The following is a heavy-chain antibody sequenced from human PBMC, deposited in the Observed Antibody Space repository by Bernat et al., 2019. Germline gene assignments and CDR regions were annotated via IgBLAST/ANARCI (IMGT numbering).Heavy chain of an antibody. CDR2: IYYSGST. J-gene: IGHJ4*02. V-gene: IGHV4-30-4*01. CDR1: GGSISSGDYY. Sequence: QVQLQESGPGLVKPSQTLSLICTVSGGSISSGDYYWSWIRQPPGKGLEWIGHIYYSGSTYYNPSLKSRVTILVDTSKNQFSLKLSSVTAADTAVYYCAREGGSLRMMDYWGQGTLVTVSS. D-gene: IGHD3-16*01. CDR3: AREGGSLRMMDY.